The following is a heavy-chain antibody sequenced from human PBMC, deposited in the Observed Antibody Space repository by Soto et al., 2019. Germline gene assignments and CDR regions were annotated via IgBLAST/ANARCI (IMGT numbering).Heavy chain of an antibody. CDR3: AREGRRKSWGVGPDWFDV. D-gene: IGHD3-16*01. J-gene: IGHJ5*02. CDR2: IYPSGST. V-gene: IGHV4-4*02. Sequence: QVQLQESGPGLVRPSGTLSLTCAISGDSISSRNWWSWVRQTPGKGLEWIGQIYPSGSTNYNPSLKSRVTISADRSNNPFSPRLTSVTPAETAVYYCAREGRRKSWGVGPDWFDVWGQGTLVTVSS. CDR1: GDSISSRNW.